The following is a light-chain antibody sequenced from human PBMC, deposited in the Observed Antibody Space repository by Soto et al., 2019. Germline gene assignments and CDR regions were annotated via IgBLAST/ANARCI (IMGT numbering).Light chain of an antibody. V-gene: IGKV3-20*01. Sequence: EIVLTQSPGTLSLSPGERATLSCRASQSVSSSYLAWYQQKPGQAPRLLIYGASSRATGIPDRFSGSGSGTDFTLTISRLEPEDFAVYYCQQYRGSPLTFGGGTKVEIK. J-gene: IGKJ4*01. CDR3: QQYRGSPLT. CDR2: GAS. CDR1: QSVSSSY.